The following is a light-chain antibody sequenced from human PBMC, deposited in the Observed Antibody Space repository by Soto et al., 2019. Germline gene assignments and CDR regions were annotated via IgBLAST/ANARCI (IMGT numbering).Light chain of an antibody. CDR1: QSVSSK. V-gene: IGKV3-15*01. J-gene: IGKJ1*01. CDR2: GAS. Sequence: EIVMTQSPATLSVSPGVRATLSCRASQSVSSKLAWYQQKPGQAPRLLIYGASNRATGIPARFSGTGSGTEFTLTIDSLQSEDFAVYYCQQYNNWPRTFGQGTKVEIK. CDR3: QQYNNWPRT.